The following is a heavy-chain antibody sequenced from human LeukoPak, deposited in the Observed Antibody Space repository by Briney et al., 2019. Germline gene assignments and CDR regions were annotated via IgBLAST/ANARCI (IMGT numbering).Heavy chain of an antibody. CDR1: GYTFTGYY. CDR2: INPNSGGT. V-gene: IGHV1-2*02. CDR3: ATYDFWSGYLVY. J-gene: IGHJ4*02. Sequence: ASVKVSCKASGYTFTGYYMHWVRQAPGQGLEWMGWINPNSGGTNYAQKFQGKVTMTRDTSISTAYMELSRLRSDDTAVYYCATYDFWSGYLVYWGQGTLVTVSS. D-gene: IGHD3-3*01.